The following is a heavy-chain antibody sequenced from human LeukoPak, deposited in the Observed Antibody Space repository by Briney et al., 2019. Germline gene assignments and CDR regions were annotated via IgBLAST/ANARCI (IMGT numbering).Heavy chain of an antibody. D-gene: IGHD2-2*01. J-gene: IGHJ5*02. CDR3: AKEYCSTTSCYNWFDP. Sequence: GGSLRLSCAASGFTFSPYGMHWVRQAPGKGLEWVAFIRYDGSHKYYADSVKGRFTISRDNSKNTLYLQMNSLRAEDTAVYYCAKEYCSTTSCYNWFDPWGQGTLVTVSS. CDR1: GFTFSPYG. CDR2: IRYDGSHK. V-gene: IGHV3-30*02.